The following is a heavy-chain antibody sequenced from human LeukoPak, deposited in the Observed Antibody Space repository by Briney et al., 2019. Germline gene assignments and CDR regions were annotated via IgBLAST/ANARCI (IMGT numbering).Heavy chain of an antibody. CDR1: GFKFNTKW. CDR2: INQDGSAR. J-gene: IGHJ4*02. V-gene: IGHV3-7*01. CDR3: ADPPSDF. Sequence: GGSLRLSCTASGFKFNTKWMTWVRQAPGKGLEWVANINQDGSARYHGDSVKGRFTISRDNVKNSLFLDMTSLRPEDTAVYYCADPPSDFWGQGTLVAVSS.